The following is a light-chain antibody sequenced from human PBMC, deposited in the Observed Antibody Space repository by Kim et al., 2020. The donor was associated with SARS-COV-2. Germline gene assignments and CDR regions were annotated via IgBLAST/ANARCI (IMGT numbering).Light chain of an antibody. CDR3: QKYDSAAWT. V-gene: IGKV1-27*01. CDR2: AAS. J-gene: IGKJ1*01. CDR1: QDISRS. Sequence: ASVGDRVTISCRASQDISRSLAWYQQRPGKVPNLLIYAASTLQSGVPSRFSGSGSGTEFTLTISRLQPEDVATYYCQKYDSAAWTFGPGTKVDIK.